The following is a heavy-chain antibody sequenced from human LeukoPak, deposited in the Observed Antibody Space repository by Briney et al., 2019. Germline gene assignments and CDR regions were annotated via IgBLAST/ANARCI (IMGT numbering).Heavy chain of an antibody. Sequence: GGSLRLSCAASGFTFSSYAMSWVRQAPGKGPEWVSAISGSGGSTYYADSVKGRFTISRDNSKNTLYLQMNSLRAEDTAVYYCAKDQGWELLRAGAFDIWGQGTMVTVSS. CDR3: AKDQGWELLRAGAFDI. J-gene: IGHJ3*02. CDR2: ISGSGGST. V-gene: IGHV3-23*01. D-gene: IGHD1-26*01. CDR1: GFTFSSYA.